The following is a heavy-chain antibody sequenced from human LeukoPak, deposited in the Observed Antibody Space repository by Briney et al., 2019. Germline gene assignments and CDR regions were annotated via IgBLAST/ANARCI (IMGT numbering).Heavy chain of an antibody. CDR3: AKYGSESYTNWFDP. Sequence: PSETLSLTCTVSGGSISSGDYYWSWLRQPPGKGLEWIVYIYYRGSTYYNPSLKSRVTISVDTSKNQFSLTLSSVTAADTAVYYCAKYGSESYTNWFDPWGQGTLVTVSS. J-gene: IGHJ5*02. CDR1: GGSISSGDYY. V-gene: IGHV4-30-4*01. D-gene: IGHD3-10*01. CDR2: IYYRGST.